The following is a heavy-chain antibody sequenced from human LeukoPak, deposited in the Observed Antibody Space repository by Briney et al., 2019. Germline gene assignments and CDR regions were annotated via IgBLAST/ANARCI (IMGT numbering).Heavy chain of an antibody. CDR3: AASMGVVVVAATSFDY. J-gene: IGHJ4*02. V-gene: IGHV3-23*01. D-gene: IGHD2-15*01. CDR2: ISGSGGST. CDR1: GFIVSSKY. Sequence: GGSLRLSCAASGFIVSSKYMSWVRQAPGKGLEWVSAISGSGGSTYYADSVKGRFTISRDNSKNTLYLQMNSLRAEDTAVYYCAASMGVVVVAATSFDYWGQGTLVTVSS.